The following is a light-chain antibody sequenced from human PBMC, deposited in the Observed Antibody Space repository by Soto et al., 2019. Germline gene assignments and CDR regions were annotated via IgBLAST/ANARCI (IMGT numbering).Light chain of an antibody. Sequence: EIVMTQSPATLSVSPGERATLSCRASQSVSSNLAWYQQKPGQAPRLLIYDASNRATGIPARFSGSGSGTDFTLTIGSLEPEDFAVYFCQQRSNWPLTFGGGTKVDNK. CDR3: QQRSNWPLT. CDR1: QSVSSN. J-gene: IGKJ4*01. CDR2: DAS. V-gene: IGKV3-11*01.